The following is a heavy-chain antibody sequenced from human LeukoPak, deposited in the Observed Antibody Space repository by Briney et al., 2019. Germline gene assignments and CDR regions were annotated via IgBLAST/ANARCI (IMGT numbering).Heavy chain of an antibody. CDR3: TRDQASFYGDYVEFDY. CDR2: IRSKAYGGTT. D-gene: IGHD4-17*01. Sequence: GSLRLSCTASGFTLGDYAMSWFRPAPGKGLEWVGFIRSKAYGGTTDYAASVKGRFTISRDDSKRIVYLQMNSLRTEDTAVYYCTRDQASFYGDYVEFDYWGQGTLVTVSS. CDR1: GFTLGDYA. V-gene: IGHV3-49*03. J-gene: IGHJ4*02.